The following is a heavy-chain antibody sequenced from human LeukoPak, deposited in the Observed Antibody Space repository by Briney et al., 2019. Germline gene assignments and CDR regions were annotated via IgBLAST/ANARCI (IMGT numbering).Heavy chain of an antibody. CDR2: INPNSGGT. V-gene: IGHV1-2*02. D-gene: IGHD6-6*01. CDR1: GYTFTGYY. CDR3: ARDRRAARGLCFDY. J-gene: IGHJ4*02. Sequence: ASVKVSCKASGYTFTGYYMHWVRQAPGQGLEWMGWINPNSGGTNYAQKFQGRVTMTRDTSISTAYMELSRLRSDDTAVYYCARDRRAARGLCFDYWGQGTLVTVSS.